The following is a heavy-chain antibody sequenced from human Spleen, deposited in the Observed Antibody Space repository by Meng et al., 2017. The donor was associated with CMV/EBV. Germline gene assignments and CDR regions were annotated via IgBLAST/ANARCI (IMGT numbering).Heavy chain of an antibody. CDR1: AGSISSGDSY. CDR3: ARGYVNVDIVATINRAHFDY. V-gene: IGHV4-30-4*01. CDR2: IYYSGST. Sequence: QLRLPGSGPGLVRPSQTLSLTCSVSAGSISSGDSYWSWIRQPPGKGLEWIGYIYYSGSTYYNPSLRSRVTISVDTSKNQFSLKLSSVTAADTAVYYCARGYVNVDIVATINRAHFDYWGQGTLVTVSS. J-gene: IGHJ4*02. D-gene: IGHD5-12*01.